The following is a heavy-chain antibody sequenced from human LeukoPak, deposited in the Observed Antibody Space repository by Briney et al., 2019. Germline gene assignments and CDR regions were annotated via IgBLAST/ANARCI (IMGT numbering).Heavy chain of an antibody. CDR2: IYYCGST. D-gene: IGHD6-19*01. Sequence: SETLSLTCTVSGGSISSYYWSWIRQPPGKGLEWIGYIYYCGSTNYNPSLKSRVTISVDTSKNQFSLKLSSVTAADTAVYYCARRKASDYFDYWGQGTLVTVSS. CDR3: ARRKASDYFDY. CDR1: GGSISSYY. J-gene: IGHJ4*02. V-gene: IGHV4-59*01.